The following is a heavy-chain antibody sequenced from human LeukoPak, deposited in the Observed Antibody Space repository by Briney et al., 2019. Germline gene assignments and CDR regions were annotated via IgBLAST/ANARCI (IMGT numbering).Heavy chain of an antibody. CDR1: GGSISSYY. CDR2: IYHSGST. Sequence: SETLSLTCTVSGGSISSYYWSWIRQPPGKGLEWIGEIYHSGSTNYNPSLKSRVTISVDKSKNQFSLKLSSVTAADTAVYYCARWSRLNTIAAPQDWGQGTLVTVSS. CDR3: ARWSRLNTIAAPQD. J-gene: IGHJ4*02. V-gene: IGHV4-59*12. D-gene: IGHD6-13*01.